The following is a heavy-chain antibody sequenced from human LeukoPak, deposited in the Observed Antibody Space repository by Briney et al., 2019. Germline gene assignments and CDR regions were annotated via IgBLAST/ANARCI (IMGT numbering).Heavy chain of an antibody. Sequence: SVKVSCKASGGTFSSYAISWVRQAPGQGLEWMGGIIPIFGTANYAQKFQGRVTITADESTSTAYMELSSLRSEDAAVYYCVSSWGSRGFDYWGQGTLVTVSS. CDR3: VSSWGSRGFDY. D-gene: IGHD6-13*01. CDR2: IIPIFGTA. V-gene: IGHV1-69*13. CDR1: GGTFSSYA. J-gene: IGHJ4*02.